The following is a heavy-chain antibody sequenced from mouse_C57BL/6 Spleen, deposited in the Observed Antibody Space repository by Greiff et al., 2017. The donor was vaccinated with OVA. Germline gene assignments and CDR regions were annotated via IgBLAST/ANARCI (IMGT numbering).Heavy chain of an antibody. D-gene: IGHD1-1*01. Sequence: QVQLQQSGAELVRPGASVTLSCKASGYTFTDYEMHWVKQTPVHGLEWIGAIDPETGGTAYNQKFKGKAILTADKSSSTAYMQLSSLTSEDSAVYFCAREGTVVAIDYWGQGTTLTVSS. CDR1: GYTFTDYE. CDR2: IDPETGGT. CDR3: AREGTVVAIDY. J-gene: IGHJ2*01. V-gene: IGHV1-15*01.